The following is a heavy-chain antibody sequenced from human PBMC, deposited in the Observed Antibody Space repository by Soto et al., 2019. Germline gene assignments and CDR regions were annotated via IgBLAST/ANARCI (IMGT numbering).Heavy chain of an antibody. CDR1: GGSISSGGYY. CDR3: ACSMVRGVIDYFDY. J-gene: IGHJ4*02. V-gene: IGHV4-31*03. D-gene: IGHD3-10*01. CDR2: IYYSGST. Sequence: QVQLQESGPGLVKPSQTLSLTCTVSGGSISSGGYYWSWIRQHPGKGLEWIGYIYYSGSTYYNPSLKSRVTISVDTSKYQFSLKLSSVTAADTAVYYCACSMVRGVIDYFDYWGQGTLVTVSS.